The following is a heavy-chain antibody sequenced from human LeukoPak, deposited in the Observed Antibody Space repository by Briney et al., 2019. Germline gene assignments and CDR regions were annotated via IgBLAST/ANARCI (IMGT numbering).Heavy chain of an antibody. CDR3: AREYCGGDCYDY. J-gene: IGHJ4*02. CDR2: IYSGGST. Sequence: GGSLRLSCAAPGFTVSTNYMSWVRQATGKGLVWVSVIYSGGSTYYADSVKGRFTISRDNSKNTLYLQMNSLRAEDTAVYYCAREYCGGDCYDYWGQGTLDTVSS. V-gene: IGHV3-53*01. D-gene: IGHD2-21*01. CDR1: GFTVSTNY.